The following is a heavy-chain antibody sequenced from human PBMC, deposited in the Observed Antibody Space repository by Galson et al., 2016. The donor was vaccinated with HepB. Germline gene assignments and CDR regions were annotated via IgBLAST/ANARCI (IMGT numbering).Heavy chain of an antibody. V-gene: IGHV5-51*01. CDR1: GFSFTSYW. CDR3: ARHHRNYDYVWGSFYL. Sequence: QSGAEVKKPGESLKISCKGSGFSFTSYWIGWVRQMPGKGLEWMGIIYPGDSDTRYSPSFQGQVTISADKSISTAYLQWSSLKASDTAMYYCARHHRNYDYVWGSFYLWGRGTLVTVSS. CDR2: IYPGDSDT. J-gene: IGHJ2*01. D-gene: IGHD3-16*01.